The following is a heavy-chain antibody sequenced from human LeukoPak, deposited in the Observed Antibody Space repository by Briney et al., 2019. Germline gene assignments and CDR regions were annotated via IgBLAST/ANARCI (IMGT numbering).Heavy chain of an antibody. CDR2: INPNSGGT. V-gene: IGHV1-2*02. CDR1: GYTFTGYY. J-gene: IGHJ5*02. D-gene: IGHD5-18*01. Sequence: ASVKVSCKASGYTFTGYYMHWVLQAPGQGLEWMGWINPNSGGTNYAQKFQGRVTMTRDTSISTAYMELSRLRSDDTAVYYCARVAVDTAMVQWFDPWGQGTLVTVSS. CDR3: ARVAVDTAMVQWFDP.